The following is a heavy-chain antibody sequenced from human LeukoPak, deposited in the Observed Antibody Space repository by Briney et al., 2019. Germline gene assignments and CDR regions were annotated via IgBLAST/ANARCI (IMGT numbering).Heavy chain of an antibody. Sequence: GGSLRLSCTASGFTFSDYWMTWVRQAPGKGPEWVSVIYSGGRTYYADSVKGRFTISRDNSKNTLYLQMNSLRAEDTAVYYCARDSRGSGFDYWGQGTLVTVSS. CDR3: ARDSRGSGFDY. J-gene: IGHJ4*02. CDR2: IYSGGRT. V-gene: IGHV3-53*01. D-gene: IGHD6-19*01. CDR1: GFTFSDYW.